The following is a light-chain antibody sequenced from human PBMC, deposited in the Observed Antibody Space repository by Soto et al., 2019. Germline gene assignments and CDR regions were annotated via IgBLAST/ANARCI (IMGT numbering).Light chain of an antibody. CDR3: QQSYSALRT. J-gene: IGKJ1*01. Sequence: DIQMTQSPSSLSASVGDRVTITCRTSQSINTYLNWYQQKPGRAPKLLIYAASTLNSGVPPRFVGSGSGTEFTLTISSLQTDYFATYYCQQSYSALRTFGQGTKVEI. V-gene: IGKV1-39*01. CDR1: QSINTY. CDR2: AAS.